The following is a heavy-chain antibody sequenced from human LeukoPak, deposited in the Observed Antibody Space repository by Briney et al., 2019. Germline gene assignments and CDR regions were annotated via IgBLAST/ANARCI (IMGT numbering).Heavy chain of an antibody. V-gene: IGHV3-66*02. Sequence: PGGSLRLSCIASGFTLSTSWMSWVRQAPGKGLEWVSVIYSGGSTYYADSVKGRFTISRDNSKSTLYIQMNSLRAEDTAVYYCAKSGGVTTTLGYWGQGTLVTVSS. D-gene: IGHD4-17*01. CDR3: AKSGGVTTTLGY. J-gene: IGHJ4*02. CDR2: IYSGGST. CDR1: GFTLSTSW.